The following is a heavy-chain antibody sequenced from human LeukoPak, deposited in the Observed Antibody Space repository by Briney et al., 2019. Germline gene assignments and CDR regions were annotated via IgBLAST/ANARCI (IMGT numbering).Heavy chain of an antibody. J-gene: IGHJ5*02. D-gene: IGHD6-13*01. Sequence: PGRSLRLSCTASGFPFEDYAMSWVPQAPGKGLEWVGFIRSKAYGGTTEYAASVKGRFTISRDDSKSIAYLQMNSLKTEDTAVYYCTRGVAAAGTFFRWFDPWGQGTLVTVSS. CDR3: TRGVAAAGTFFRWFDP. V-gene: IGHV3-49*04. CDR1: GFPFEDYA. CDR2: IRSKAYGGTT.